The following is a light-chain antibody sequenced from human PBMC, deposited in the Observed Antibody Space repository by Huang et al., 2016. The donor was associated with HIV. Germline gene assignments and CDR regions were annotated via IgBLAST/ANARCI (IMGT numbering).Light chain of an antibody. V-gene: IGKV1-39*01. Sequence: IQMTQSPTSLSASVGDRVSITCRASQSISTYLNWYQQKPGKVPKLLISSASSLHSGVPSRFSGSGSGTDFTLTIKGLQLDDFATYYCQQSYSALSSFGPGTRL. CDR1: QSISTY. CDR3: QQSYSALSS. CDR2: SAS. J-gene: IGKJ5*01.